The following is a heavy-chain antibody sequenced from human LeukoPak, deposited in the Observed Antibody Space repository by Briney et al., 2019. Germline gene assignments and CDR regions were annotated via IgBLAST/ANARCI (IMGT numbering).Heavy chain of an antibody. J-gene: IGHJ4*02. Sequence: SETLSLTCTVSGDSISRYYWNWLRQSPGKGLEWIGYIYYSGSTNYNPSLQSRVTISVDTSKNQFSLKLSSVTAADTAVYYCVRAGWYNFDSWGQGTLVTVSS. V-gene: IGHV4-59*01. CDR2: IYYSGST. D-gene: IGHD2-15*01. CDR1: GDSISRYY. CDR3: VRAGWYNFDS.